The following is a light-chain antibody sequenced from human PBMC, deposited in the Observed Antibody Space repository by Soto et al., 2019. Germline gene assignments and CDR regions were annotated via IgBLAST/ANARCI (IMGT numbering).Light chain of an antibody. CDR3: QQYGSSPET. CDR2: GAS. V-gene: IGKV3-20*01. CDR1: QSVSSSY. Sequence: EIVLTQSPGTLSLSPGERATLSCRASQSVSSSYLAWYQQKPGQAPRLLIYGASSRATGIPDRFSGSGSGTDFTLTISRLETEDFVVYYCQQYGSSPETVGQGTKVEIK. J-gene: IGKJ1*01.